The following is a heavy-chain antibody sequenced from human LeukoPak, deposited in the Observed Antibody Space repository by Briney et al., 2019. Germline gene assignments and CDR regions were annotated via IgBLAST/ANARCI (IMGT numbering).Heavy chain of an antibody. CDR1: GFTFSSYT. D-gene: IGHD5-12*01. J-gene: IGHJ3*02. V-gene: IGHV3-64D*09. CDR2: ISSNGGRT. CDR3: TSGYDYDAFDI. Sequence: GSLRLSCAASGFTFSSYTMHWVRQAPGKGLEYVSGISSNGGRTYYADSLKGRFSISRDNSKNTLYLQMSSLRAEDTAVYYCTSGYDYDAFDIWGQGTMVTVSS.